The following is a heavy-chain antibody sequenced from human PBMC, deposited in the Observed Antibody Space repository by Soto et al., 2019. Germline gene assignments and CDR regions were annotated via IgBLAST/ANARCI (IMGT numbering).Heavy chain of an antibody. CDR1: GYTLTELS. Sequence: QVQLVQSGAEVKKPGASVKVSCKVSGYTLTELSMHWVRQAPGKGLEWMGGFDPEDGETIYAQKFQGRVTMTEDTSTDTAYMELSSLRSEDTAVYYCATPPSLKEALADEGRFDYCGQGSLVTVSS. CDR3: ATPPSLKEALADEGRFDY. CDR2: FDPEDGET. D-gene: IGHD6-19*01. J-gene: IGHJ4*02. V-gene: IGHV1-24*01.